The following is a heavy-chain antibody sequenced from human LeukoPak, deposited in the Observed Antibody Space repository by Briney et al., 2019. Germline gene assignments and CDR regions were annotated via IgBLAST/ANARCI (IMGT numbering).Heavy chain of an antibody. J-gene: IGHJ6*04. CDR2: ISGSGGST. Sequence: GGSLRLSCAASGFTFSGYDMSWVRQAPGKGLEWVSGISGSGGSTYYAESVKGRFTISRDNSKNTLYLQMNSPRAEDTAVYYCAKDSTVTSLYYYYGMDVWGKGTTVTVSS. V-gene: IGHV3-23*01. CDR3: AKDSTVTSLYYYYGMDV. D-gene: IGHD4-17*01. CDR1: GFTFSGYD.